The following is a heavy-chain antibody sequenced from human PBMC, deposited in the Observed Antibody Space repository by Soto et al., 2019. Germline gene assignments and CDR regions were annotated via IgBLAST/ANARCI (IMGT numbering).Heavy chain of an antibody. V-gene: IGHV1-69*02. D-gene: IGHD3-10*01. J-gene: IGHJ4*02. Sequence: QVQLVQSGAEVKMPGSSVKVSCTASGGTFTSYTFSWVRQVPGQGLEWMGRIIPILRMADFAQKFQGRVTINADESTSTVYMKLSSLRSEDTAVYYCATSYSSGSAHFDYWGQGTLVTVS. CDR2: IIPILRMA. CDR3: ATSYSSGSAHFDY. CDR1: GGTFTSYT.